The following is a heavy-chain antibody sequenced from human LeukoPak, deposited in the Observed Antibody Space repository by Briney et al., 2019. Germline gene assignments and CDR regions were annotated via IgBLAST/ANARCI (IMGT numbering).Heavy chain of an antibody. Sequence: SDTLSLTCTVSGYSISSGYYWGWIRQPPGKGLEWVGNIFHSGSTYYTPSLKSRVTISVDTVDTSNIQFSLKLSSGTAADTAVYYCARQFYYDTRAYFDFWGQGALVTVSS. V-gene: IGHV4-38-2*02. J-gene: IGHJ4*02. D-gene: IGHD3-22*01. CDR1: GYSISSGYY. CDR3: ARQFYYDTRAYFDF. CDR2: IFHSGST.